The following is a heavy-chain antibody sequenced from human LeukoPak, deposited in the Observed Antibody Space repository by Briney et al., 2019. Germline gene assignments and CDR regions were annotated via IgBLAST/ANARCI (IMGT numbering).Heavy chain of an antibody. CDR1: GGSFSSSSYY. J-gene: IGHJ4*02. Sequence: SETLSLTCSVSGGSFSSSSYYWGWIRQPPGKGLEWIGSISYSGSTFYNPSLKSRVTISVDTSKNHFSLKLSSVTAADTALYYCARSQSVYNYGYHFDSWGQGTLVTVCS. CDR2: ISYSGST. D-gene: IGHD5-18*01. CDR3: ARSQSVYNYGYHFDS. V-gene: IGHV4-39*02.